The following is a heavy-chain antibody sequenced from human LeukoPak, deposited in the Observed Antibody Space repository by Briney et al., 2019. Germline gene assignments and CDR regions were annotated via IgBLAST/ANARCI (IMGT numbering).Heavy chain of an antibody. CDR1: GYTLTELS. D-gene: IGHD3-22*01. CDR2: FDPEDGET. CDR3: ATVVFMGYSRDSSGYYLPYFDY. V-gene: IGHV1-24*01. J-gene: IGHJ4*02. Sequence: ASVKVSCKVSGYTLTELSMHWVRQAPGNGLEWMGGFDPEDGETIYAQKFQGRVTMTEDTSTDTAYMELSSLRPEDTAVYYCATVVFMGYSRDSSGYYLPYFDYWGQGTLVTVSS.